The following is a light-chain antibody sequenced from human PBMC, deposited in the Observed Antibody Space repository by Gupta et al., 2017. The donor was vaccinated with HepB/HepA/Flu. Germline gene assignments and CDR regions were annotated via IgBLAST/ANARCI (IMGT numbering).Light chain of an antibody. J-gene: IGLJ2*01. Sequence: QAGLPQPPSVSTALGQPANLTCSGNSNDVGNEGAAWLQQHQGHPPKLLFCRNNNRPSGIAEECSSSSSVNTDALTITDRQPDDEADDYYSTWYSSRSFVIFGGGTELTVL. CDR3: STWYSSRSFVI. CDR1: SNDVGNEG. CDR2: RNN. V-gene: IGLV10-54*04.